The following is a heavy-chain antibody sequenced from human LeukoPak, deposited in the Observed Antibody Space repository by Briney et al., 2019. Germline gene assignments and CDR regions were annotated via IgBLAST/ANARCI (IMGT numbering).Heavy chain of an antibody. CDR1: GGSISSYY. D-gene: IGHD1-26*01. CDR2: IYYSGST. Sequence: SETLSLTCTVSGGSISSYYWSWIRQPPGKGLEWIGYIYYSGSTNYNPSLKSRVTISVDTSKNQFSLKLSSVTAADTAVYYCARGIVGATSFDYWGQGTLVTVSS. J-gene: IGHJ4*02. CDR3: ARGIVGATSFDY. V-gene: IGHV4-59*01.